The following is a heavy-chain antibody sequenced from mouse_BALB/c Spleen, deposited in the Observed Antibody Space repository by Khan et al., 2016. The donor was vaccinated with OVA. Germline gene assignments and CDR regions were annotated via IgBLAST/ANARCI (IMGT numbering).Heavy chain of an antibody. Sequence: QIQLVQSGAELAKPGASVKMSCKASGYTFANYWMHWVKQRPGQGLDWIGYINPSTGYTDHNQKFKDKATLTADKSSSTAYMHLSSLTSEDSTVYYCSRVGSSSGTTVVYWGQGTTLTVSS. D-gene: IGHD1-1*01. J-gene: IGHJ2*01. CDR1: GYTFANYW. CDR3: SRVGSSSGTTVVY. CDR2: INPSTGYT. V-gene: IGHV1-7*01.